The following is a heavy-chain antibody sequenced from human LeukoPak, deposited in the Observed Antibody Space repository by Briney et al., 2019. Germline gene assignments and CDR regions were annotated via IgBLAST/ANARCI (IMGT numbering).Heavy chain of an antibody. V-gene: IGHV3-7*03. CDR2: IKEDGSVK. D-gene: IGHD6-19*01. CDR3: ARDSTWLLDY. CDR1: GFTFSSHW. Sequence: GGSLRLSCTASGFTFSSHWMTWVRQPPGKGLEWVANIKEDGSVKYYVGSVKGRFTISRDNTKNALYLQMNSLRADDTAVHFCARDSTWLLDYWGQGTLITVSS. J-gene: IGHJ4*02.